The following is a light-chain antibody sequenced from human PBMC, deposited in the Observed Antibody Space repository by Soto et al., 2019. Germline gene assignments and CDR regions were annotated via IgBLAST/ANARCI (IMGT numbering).Light chain of an antibody. CDR3: QQCNRYPIT. CDR2: DAS. CDR1: QSISSW. Sequence: IQMTQSPSTLSAFVGDRVTITCRASQSISSWLAWYQQKPGKAPKLLIYDASSLESGVPSRFSGSGSGTEFTLTITSLQPDDSATYYCQQCNRYPITFGQGTKVDI. J-gene: IGKJ1*01. V-gene: IGKV1-5*01.